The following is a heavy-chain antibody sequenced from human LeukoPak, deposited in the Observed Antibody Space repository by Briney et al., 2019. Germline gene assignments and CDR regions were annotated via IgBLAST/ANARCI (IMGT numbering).Heavy chain of an antibody. CDR3: ARAYYGPLPY. CDR1: GGSFSGYY. V-gene: IGHV4-34*01. CDR2: INHSGST. J-gene: IGHJ4*02. Sequence: ASETLSLTCAVYGGSFSGYYWSWIRQPPGKGLEWIGEINHSGSTNYNPSLKSRVTISVDTSKNQFSLKLSSVTAADTAVYYCARAYYGPLPYWGQGTLVTVS. D-gene: IGHD3-10*01.